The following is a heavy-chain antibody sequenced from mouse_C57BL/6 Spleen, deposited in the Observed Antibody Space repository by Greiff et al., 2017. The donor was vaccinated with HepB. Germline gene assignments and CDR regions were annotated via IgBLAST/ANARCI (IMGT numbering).Heavy chain of an antibody. V-gene: IGHV1-69*01. CDR3: ARRAYDGYYFDY. J-gene: IGHJ2*01. CDR1: GYTFTSYW. Sequence: QVHVKQPGAELVMPGASVKLSCKASGYTFTSYWMHWVKQRPGQGLEWIGEIDPSDSYTNYNQKFKGKSTLTVDKSSSTAYMQLSSLTAEDSAVYYCARRAYDGYYFDYWGQGTTLTVSS. D-gene: IGHD2-3*01. CDR2: IDPSDSYT.